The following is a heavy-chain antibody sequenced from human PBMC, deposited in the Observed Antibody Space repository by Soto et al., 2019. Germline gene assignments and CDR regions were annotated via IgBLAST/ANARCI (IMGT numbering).Heavy chain of an antibody. CDR1: GVSVSSSSYY. D-gene: IGHD2-8*02. CDR2: INYSGST. Sequence: PSETLSLTCTVSGVSVSSSSYYWVWIRQPPGKGLEWIGDINYSGSTNHNPSLKSRVTISVDTSKNQFSLKLSSVTAADTAVYYCAKRILAAAHYFDYWGQGTLVTVSS. V-gene: IGHV4-39*07. CDR3: AKRILAAAHYFDY. J-gene: IGHJ4*02.